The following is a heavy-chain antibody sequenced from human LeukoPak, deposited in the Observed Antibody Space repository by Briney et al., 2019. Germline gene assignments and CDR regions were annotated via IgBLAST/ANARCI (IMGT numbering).Heavy chain of an antibody. CDR3: AKGAYYAD. CDR1: GFTFSSYA. J-gene: IGHJ4*02. V-gene: IGHV3-23*01. D-gene: IGHD3-3*01. CDR2: ISGSGDNT. Sequence: PGGSLRLSCAASGFTFSSYAMNWVRQAPGKGLEWLSTISGSGDNTYYADSVKGRFTVSRDNSKNTLYLQMNSLRVEDTAMYYCAKGAYYADWGQGTLVTVSS.